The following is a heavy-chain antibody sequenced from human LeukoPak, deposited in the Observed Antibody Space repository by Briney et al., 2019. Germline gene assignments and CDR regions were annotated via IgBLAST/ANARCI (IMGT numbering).Heavy chain of an antibody. CDR2: INYSGST. CDR1: GGSISSYY. CDR3: AKGMEQQLVLPLWFDP. J-gene: IGHJ5*02. D-gene: IGHD6-13*01. Sequence: SETLSLTCTVSGGSISSYYWSWIRQPPGKGLEWIGYINYSGSTNYNPSLKSRVTISVDTSKNQFSLKLSSVTAADTAVYYCAKGMEQQLVLPLWFDPWGQGTLVTVSS. V-gene: IGHV4-59*01.